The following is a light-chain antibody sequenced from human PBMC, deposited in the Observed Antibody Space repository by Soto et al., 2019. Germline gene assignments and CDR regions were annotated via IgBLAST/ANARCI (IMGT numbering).Light chain of an antibody. J-gene: IGKJ1*01. Sequence: DSQSVQYGTSVSAAGGDRVTIPFRASQSISTYLNWYQHKQGKTPKVLIYAVSSLQSGVPSRFSGSGSGTDFTLTISSLQPEDFSTYYCQQSYSTPRTFGQGTQVEIK. CDR1: QSISTY. CDR3: QQSYSTPRT. CDR2: AVS. V-gene: IGKV1-39*01.